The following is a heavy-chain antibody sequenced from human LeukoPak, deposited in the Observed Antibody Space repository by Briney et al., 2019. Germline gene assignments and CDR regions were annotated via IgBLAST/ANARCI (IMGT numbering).Heavy chain of an antibody. CDR2: IYSSGST. Sequence: SETLSLTCTVSGGSIRSYYWSWIRQPPGKGLEWIGYIYSSGSTNYNPSLKSRVTMSVDTSKNQFSLKVNSVTAADTAVYYCARDLLGRGGSFDYWGQGTLVTVSS. V-gene: IGHV4-59*01. J-gene: IGHJ4*02. CDR1: GGSIRSYY. CDR3: ARDLLGRGGSFDY. D-gene: IGHD3-10*01.